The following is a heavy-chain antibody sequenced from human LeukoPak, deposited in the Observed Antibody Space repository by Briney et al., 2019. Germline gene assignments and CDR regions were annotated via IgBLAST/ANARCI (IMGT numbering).Heavy chain of an antibody. Sequence: GRSLRLSCAASGFTFDDYAMHWVRQAPGKGLEWVSGISWNSGSIGYADSVKGRFTISRDNAKNSLYLQMNSLRAEDTALYYCAKISPGDAFDIWGQGTMVTVSS. CDR3: AKISPGDAFDI. V-gene: IGHV3-9*01. D-gene: IGHD3-10*01. J-gene: IGHJ3*02. CDR2: ISWNSGSI. CDR1: GFTFDDYA.